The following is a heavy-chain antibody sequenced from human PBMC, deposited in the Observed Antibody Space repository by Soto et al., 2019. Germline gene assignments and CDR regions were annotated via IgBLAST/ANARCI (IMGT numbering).Heavy chain of an antibody. CDR3: ARGLAVADGVVTGSWRYYYGMDV. CDR1: GYTFTSYA. J-gene: IGHJ6*02. CDR2: INAGNGNT. V-gene: IGHV1-3*01. Sequence: ASVKVSCKASGYTFTSYAMHWVRQAPGQRLEWMGWINAGNGNTKYSQKFQGRVTITRDTSASTAYMELSSLRSEDTAVYYCARGLAVADGVVTGSWRYYYGMDVWGQGTTVTVSS. D-gene: IGHD6-19*01.